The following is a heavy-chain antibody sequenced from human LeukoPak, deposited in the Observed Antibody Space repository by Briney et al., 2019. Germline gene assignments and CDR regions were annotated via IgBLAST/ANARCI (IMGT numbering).Heavy chain of an antibody. CDR1: GFTFSSYA. J-gene: IGHJ4*02. D-gene: IGHD3-10*01. Sequence: GGSLRLSCAASGFTFSSYAMSWVRQAPGKGLEWVSAISGSGGSTYYADSVKGRYTISRDNSKNTLYLQMNSLRAEDTAVYYCAKLIDGSGSYYNVGIGYWGQGTLVTVSS. CDR2: ISGSGGST. CDR3: AKLIDGSGSYYNVGIGY. V-gene: IGHV3-23*01.